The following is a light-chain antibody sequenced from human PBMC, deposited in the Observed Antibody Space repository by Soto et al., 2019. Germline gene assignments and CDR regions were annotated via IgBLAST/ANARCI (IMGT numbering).Light chain of an antibody. V-gene: IGKV1-5*03. J-gene: IGKJ1*01. CDR3: QHYNSYSQA. CDR2: KAS. CDR1: QTISSW. Sequence: DIQMTQSPSTLSGSVGDRVTITCRASQTISSWLAWYHQKPGKAPKLLIYKASTLKRGVPSSFSGSGSGTEFTLTISSLPHDDFASYCWQHYNSYSQAFGLGTKVEVK.